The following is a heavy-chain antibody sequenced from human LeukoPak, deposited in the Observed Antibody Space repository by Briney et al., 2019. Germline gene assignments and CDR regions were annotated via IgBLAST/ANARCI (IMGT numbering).Heavy chain of an antibody. Sequence: SETLSLTCTVSGASISSYYWSWIRQPPGKGLEWIGYIYYSGSANYIPSLKSRVTISIDTSKNQFSLKLSSVTAADTAVYYCARHPTLTTADYWGQGTLVTVPS. CDR2: IYYSGSA. V-gene: IGHV4-59*08. CDR3: ARHPTLTTADY. J-gene: IGHJ4*02. CDR1: GASISSYY. D-gene: IGHD2/OR15-2a*01.